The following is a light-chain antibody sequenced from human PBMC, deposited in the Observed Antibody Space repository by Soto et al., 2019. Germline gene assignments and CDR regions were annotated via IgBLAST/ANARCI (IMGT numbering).Light chain of an antibody. CDR3: QQYGSSRLT. CDR1: QSVSNN. Sequence: EIVMTQSPATLSVSPGERATLSCRASQSVSNNLAWYQKKPGQAPRLLIYGASTRATGIPARFSGGGSGTEFTLTISSLQSEDFAVYSCQQYGSSRLTFGGGTRVEIK. J-gene: IGKJ4*01. V-gene: IGKV3-15*01. CDR2: GAS.